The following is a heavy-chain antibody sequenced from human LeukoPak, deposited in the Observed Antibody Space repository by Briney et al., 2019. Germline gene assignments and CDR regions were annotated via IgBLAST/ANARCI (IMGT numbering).Heavy chain of an antibody. J-gene: IGHJ4*02. D-gene: IGHD3-3*01. CDR2: IYYSGTT. CDR3: ALYDGTHGYFDY. V-gene: IGHV4-28*01. Sequence: SDTLSLTCAVSGYSISSNSWWGWIRQPPGKGLEWIGYIYYSGTTYYNSSLKSRVTMSVDTSKNQYSLKLNSVTAVDTAVYYCALYDGTHGYFDYWGQGSLVTVSS. CDR1: GYSISSNSW.